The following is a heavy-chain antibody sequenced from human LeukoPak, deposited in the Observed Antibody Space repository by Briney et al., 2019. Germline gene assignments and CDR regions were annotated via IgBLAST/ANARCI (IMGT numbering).Heavy chain of an antibody. J-gene: IGHJ3*02. CDR1: GGSISSGGYY. V-gene: IGHV4-30-2*01. CDR2: IYHSGST. D-gene: IGHD3-3*01. Sequence: SETLSLTCTVSGGSISSGGYYWSWIRQPPGKGLEWIGYIYHSGSTYYNPSLKSRVTISVDRSKNQFSLKLSSVTAADTAVYYCARGLRLEWLLGFDAFDIWGQGTMVTVSS. CDR3: ARGLRLEWLLGFDAFDI.